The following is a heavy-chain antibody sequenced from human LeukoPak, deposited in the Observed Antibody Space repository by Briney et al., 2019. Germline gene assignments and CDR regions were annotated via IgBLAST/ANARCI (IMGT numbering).Heavy chain of an antibody. J-gene: IGHJ6*02. V-gene: IGHV3-30-3*01. D-gene: IGHD3-22*01. CDR2: ISFDGSNK. CDR1: GFTFSNYA. CDR3: ARRGPYYYDTSGYYYEYGMDV. Sequence: GRSLRLSCAASGFTFSNYAIHWVRQAPGKGLEWVAVISFDGSNKYYADSVKGRFTISRDNSKNTLYLQMNSLRAEDTAVYYCARRGPYYYDTSGYYYEYGMDVWGQGTTVTVSS.